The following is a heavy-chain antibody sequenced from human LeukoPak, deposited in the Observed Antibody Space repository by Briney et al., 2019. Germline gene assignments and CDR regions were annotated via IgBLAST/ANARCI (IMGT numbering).Heavy chain of an antibody. CDR2: INHSGST. CDR1: GGSFSGYY. J-gene: IGHJ4*02. CDR3: ARGPEDYYDSSGYYGW. D-gene: IGHD3-22*01. Sequence: TPSETLSLTCAVYGGSFSGYYWSWIRQPPGKGLEWIGEINHSGSTNYNPSLKSRVTISVDTSKNQFSLKLSSVTAADTAVYYCARGPEDYYDSSGYYGWWGQGTLVTVSS. V-gene: IGHV4-34*01.